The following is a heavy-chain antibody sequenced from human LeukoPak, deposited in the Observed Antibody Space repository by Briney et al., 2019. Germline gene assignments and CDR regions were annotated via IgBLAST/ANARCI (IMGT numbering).Heavy chain of an antibody. CDR2: ISSGGSSI. J-gene: IGHJ4*02. CDR3: ARGRIATAGYDY. Sequence: GGSLRLSCAASGLSFSSCDMTWVRQVPGKGLEWVSFISSGGSSIYYADSVKGRFTISRDNAQNSLYLQMSSLRAEDSAVYYCARGRIATAGYDYWGQGTLVTVSS. CDR1: GLSFSSCD. D-gene: IGHD6-13*01. V-gene: IGHV3-48*01.